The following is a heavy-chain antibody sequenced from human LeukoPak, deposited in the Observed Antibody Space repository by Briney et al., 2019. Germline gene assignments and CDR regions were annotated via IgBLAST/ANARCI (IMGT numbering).Heavy chain of an antibody. J-gene: IGHJ6*02. CDR2: ISAYNGNT. CDR3: ARDLGWNYDYYYYGMDV. V-gene: IGHV1-18*01. CDR1: GYTFTSYG. D-gene: IGHD1-7*01. Sequence: GASVKVSCKASGYTFTSYGISWVRQAPGQGLEWMGRISAYNGNTNYAQKLQGRVTMTTDTSTSTAYMELRSLRSDDTAVYYCARDLGWNYDYYYYGMDVWGQGTTVTVSS.